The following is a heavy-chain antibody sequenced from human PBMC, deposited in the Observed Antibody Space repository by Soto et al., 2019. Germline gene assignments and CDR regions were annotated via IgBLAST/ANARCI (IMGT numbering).Heavy chain of an antibody. Sequence: SETLSLTCTISGDSNNNYFWNWIRQTPGKGLEWIGYISYSGSTSYNPSLQSRVNISSDTSKNHFSLKLSSVTAADTAVYYCARARQRDTGRGLYVWGQRTTVTVS. J-gene: IGHJ6*02. CDR2: ISYSGST. D-gene: IGHD5-18*01. CDR3: ARARQRDTGRGLYV. CDR1: GDSNNNYF. V-gene: IGHV4-59*01.